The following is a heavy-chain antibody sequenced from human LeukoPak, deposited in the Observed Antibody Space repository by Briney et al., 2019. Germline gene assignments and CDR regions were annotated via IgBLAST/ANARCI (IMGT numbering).Heavy chain of an antibody. CDR1: GGSISSGGYY. V-gene: IGHV4-31*03. D-gene: IGHD3-3*01. CDR2: IYYSGST. J-gene: IGHJ5*02. CDR3: ARDLTYYDFWSGYSVWFDP. Sequence: SETLSLTCTVSGGSISSGGYYWSWTRQHPGKGLEWIGYIYYSGSTYYNPSLKSRVTISVDTSKNQFSLKLSSVTAADTAVYYCARDLTYYDFWSGYSVWFDPWGQGTLVTVSS.